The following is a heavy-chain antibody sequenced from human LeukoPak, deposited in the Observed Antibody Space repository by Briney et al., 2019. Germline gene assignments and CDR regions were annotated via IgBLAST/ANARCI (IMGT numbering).Heavy chain of an antibody. V-gene: IGHV3-30-3*02. CDR1: GFTFSSYT. CDR3: AKDWNTAMITGTDY. Sequence: GRSLRLSCVASGFTFSSYTMPWVRQAPSKGLEWVAVISYDGSNKYYADSVKGRFTISRDNSKNTLYLHMNSLRAEDTAVYYCAKDWNTAMITGTDYWGQGTLVTVSS. CDR2: ISYDGSNK. D-gene: IGHD5-18*01. J-gene: IGHJ4*02.